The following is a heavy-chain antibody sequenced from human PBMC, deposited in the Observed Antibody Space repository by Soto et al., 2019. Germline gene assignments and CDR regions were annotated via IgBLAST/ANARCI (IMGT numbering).Heavy chain of an antibody. CDR1: GFPCSSYG. V-gene: IGHV3-23*01. D-gene: IGHD3-3*01. CDR3: ATDVACQSGYYSGRQDFAP. Sequence: EVQLLESGGGLIQPGGSLRLSCAASGFPCSSYGMNWVRQAPGKGLEWVSAISGSDGTTHYADSVRGRFTISRDNSNNPVFLQMNSLGVEDTGLYYCATDVACQSGYYSGRQDFAPWGQGALVTVSS. J-gene: IGHJ5*02. CDR2: ISGSDGTT.